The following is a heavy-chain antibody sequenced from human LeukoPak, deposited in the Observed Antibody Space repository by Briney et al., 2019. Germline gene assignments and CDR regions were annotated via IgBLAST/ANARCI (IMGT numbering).Heavy chain of an antibody. Sequence: GGSLRLACAASGFTFDDYAMHWVRQAPGKGLEWVSSISWYSGNIGYADSVKGRFTISRDNAKNSLYLQMNSLRAEDTAVYYCARDGRGISATGSPYGMDVWGKGTTVSVSS. CDR3: ARDGRGISATGSPYGMDV. J-gene: IGHJ6*04. CDR2: ISWYSGNI. D-gene: IGHD6-13*01. CDR1: GFTFDDYA. V-gene: IGHV3-9*01.